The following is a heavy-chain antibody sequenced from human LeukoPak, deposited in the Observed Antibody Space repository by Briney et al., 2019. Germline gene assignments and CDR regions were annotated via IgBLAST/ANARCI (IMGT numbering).Heavy chain of an antibody. J-gene: IGHJ4*02. CDR3: ASGPRDEFDY. Sequence: GRSLRLSCAASGFTFSRYTMNWVRQAPGKGLEWVSYISSSGSTKYYADSVKGRFTISRDNVKNSLYLQMNSLRAEDTAVYYCASGPRDEFDYWGQGTLVTVSS. CDR2: ISSSGSTK. V-gene: IGHV3-48*04. CDR1: GFTFSRYT.